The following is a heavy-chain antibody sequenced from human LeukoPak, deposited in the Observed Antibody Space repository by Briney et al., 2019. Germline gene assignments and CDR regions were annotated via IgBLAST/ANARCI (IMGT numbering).Heavy chain of an antibody. CDR1: GFIFSSYW. V-gene: IGHV3-7*01. J-gene: IGHJ4*02. CDR2: IKQDGTEK. Sequence: PGESLRLSCAASGFIFSSYWMAWVRQAPGKGLEWVANIKQDGTEKNYVDSVKRRFTISRDNAKKSLYLQMNSLRVEDTALYYCTRDSAAAGDYWGQGTQVTVSS. D-gene: IGHD6-13*01. CDR3: TRDSAAAGDY.